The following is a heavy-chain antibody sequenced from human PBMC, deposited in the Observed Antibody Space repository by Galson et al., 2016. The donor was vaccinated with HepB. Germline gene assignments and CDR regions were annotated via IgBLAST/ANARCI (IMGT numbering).Heavy chain of an antibody. CDR2: ISSDGGLK. J-gene: IGHJ4*02. D-gene: IGHD5-24*01. CDR3: AKASERWLQLEY. Sequence: SLRLSCAASGFTFSSYAMHWVRQAPGKGLEWVAVISSDGGLKYYADSVKGRLTISRDSSKNTLFLQMNSLRAEDTAMYYCAKASERWLQLEYWGQGILVTVSS. CDR1: GFTFSSYA. V-gene: IGHV3-30*18.